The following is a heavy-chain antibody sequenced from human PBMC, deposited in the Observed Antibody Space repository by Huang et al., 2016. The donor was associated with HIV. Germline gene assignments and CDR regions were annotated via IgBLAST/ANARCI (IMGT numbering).Heavy chain of an antibody. CDR3: AKDGADEEWDIDY. Sequence: VQLVESGGGVVQPGRSLRLACAASGFSFSTYGLHWVRQAPGKGLEWVAGRSYDGSNKYYAHSVKGRFTISRDTSENKVYLQMNSLRHEDTAVYYCAKDGADEEWDIDYWGQGTLVTVSS. J-gene: IGHJ4*02. CDR2: RSYDGSNK. D-gene: IGHD1-26*01. V-gene: IGHV3-30*18. CDR1: GFSFSTYG.